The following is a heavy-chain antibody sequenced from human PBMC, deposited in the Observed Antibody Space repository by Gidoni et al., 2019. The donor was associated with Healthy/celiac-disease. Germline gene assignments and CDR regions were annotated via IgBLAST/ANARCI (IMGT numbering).Heavy chain of an antibody. Sequence: QVTLRESGPALVTPTQTPTLPCSFPGFSLSTSGMCVSWIRQPPGKALEWLALIDWDDDKYYSTSLKTRLTISKDTSKNQVVLTMTNMDPVDTATYYCARHGPLYYYYGMDVWGQGTTVTVSS. J-gene: IGHJ6*02. CDR2: IDWDDDK. CDR3: ARHGPLYYYYGMDV. CDR1: GFSLSTSGMC. D-gene: IGHD2-8*01. V-gene: IGHV2-70*01.